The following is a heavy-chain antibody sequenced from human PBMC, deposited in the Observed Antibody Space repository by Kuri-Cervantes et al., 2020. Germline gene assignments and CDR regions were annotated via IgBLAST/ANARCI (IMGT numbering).Heavy chain of an antibody. J-gene: IGHJ4*02. Sequence: GESLKISCAASGFTFSSYAMSWVRQAPGKGLEWVSTFSITGDNTYHAASVRGRFTISRDKSKNTLYMQMNSLRAEDTALYYCAKGIVGTTSGYFDYWGQGTLVTVSS. CDR3: AKGIVGTTSGYFDY. CDR2: FSITGDNT. V-gene: IGHV3-23*01. CDR1: GFTFSSYA. D-gene: IGHD1-7*01.